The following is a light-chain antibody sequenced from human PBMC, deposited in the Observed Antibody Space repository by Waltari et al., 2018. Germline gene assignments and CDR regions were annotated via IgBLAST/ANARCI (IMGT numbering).Light chain of an antibody. V-gene: IGKV3-15*01. J-gene: IGKJ3*01. CDR3: QQYNRWPPF. Sequence: EIVMTQSPATLSVSPGERATLSCRASQSVSSNLAWYQQKPGQAPRLLIYGASTRATGIPASFSGSVAGTEFTLTISSLQSEDFAVYYCQQYNRWPPFFCPGTKVDIK. CDR1: QSVSSN. CDR2: GAS.